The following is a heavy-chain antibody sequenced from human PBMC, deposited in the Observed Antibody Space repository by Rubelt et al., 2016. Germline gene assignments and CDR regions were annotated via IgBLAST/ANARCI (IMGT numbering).Heavy chain of an antibody. Sequence: QVQLQESGPGLVKPSQTLSLTCTVSGGSISSGGYYWSWIRQHPGKGLEWIGYIYYSGSTYYNPSRKRRGTISVDTSKNQFSLKLSSVTAADTAVYYCARDSGSRIFDYWGQGTLVTVSS. V-gene: IGHV4-31*03. D-gene: IGHD2/OR15-2a*01. CDR1: GGSISSGGYY. CDR2: IYYSGST. CDR3: ARDSGSRIFDY. J-gene: IGHJ4*02.